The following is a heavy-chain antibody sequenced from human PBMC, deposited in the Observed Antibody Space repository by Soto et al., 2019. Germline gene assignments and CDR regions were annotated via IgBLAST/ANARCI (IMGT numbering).Heavy chain of an antibody. CDR3: ARDPLWGTAMVLWYFDL. D-gene: IGHD5-18*01. J-gene: IGHJ2*01. Sequence: VVSLRLSCTASGFTFSSYAMHWVRQTPGKGLEWVAVISYDGSNKYYADSVKGRFTISRDNSKNTLYLQMNSLRAEDTAVYYCARDPLWGTAMVLWYFDLWGRGTLVTVSS. CDR1: GFTFSSYA. V-gene: IGHV3-30-3*01. CDR2: ISYDGSNK.